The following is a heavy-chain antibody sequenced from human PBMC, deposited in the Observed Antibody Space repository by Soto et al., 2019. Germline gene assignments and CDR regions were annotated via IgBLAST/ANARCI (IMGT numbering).Heavy chain of an antibody. V-gene: IGHV4-59*01. CDR1: GGSISSYY. Sequence: SETLSLTCTVSGGSISSYYWSWIRQPPGKGLEWIGYIYYSGSTNYNPSLKSRVTISVDTSKNQFSLKLSSVTAADTAVYYCARWGVDYYDSSGYYYNPAYYYYGMDVWGQGTTVTVSS. D-gene: IGHD3-22*01. CDR3: ARWGVDYYDSSGYYYNPAYYYYGMDV. J-gene: IGHJ6*02. CDR2: IYYSGST.